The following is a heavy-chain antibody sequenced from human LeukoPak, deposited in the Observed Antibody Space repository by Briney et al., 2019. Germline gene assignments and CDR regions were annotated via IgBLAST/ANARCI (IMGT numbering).Heavy chain of an antibody. J-gene: IGHJ5*02. D-gene: IGHD2-2*01. CDR1: GGSISSSSYY. Sequence: SETLSLTCTVSGGSISSSSYYWGWIRQPPGRGLEWIGSIYYSGSTYYNPSLKSRVTISVDTSKNQFSLKLSSVTAADTAVYYCARPRDCSSTSCFPNWFDPWGQGTLVTVSS. CDR3: ARPRDCSSTSCFPNWFDP. V-gene: IGHV4-39*01. CDR2: IYYSGST.